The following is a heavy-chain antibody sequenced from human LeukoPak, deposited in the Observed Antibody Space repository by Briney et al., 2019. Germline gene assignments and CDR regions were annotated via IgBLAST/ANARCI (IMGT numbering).Heavy chain of an antibody. V-gene: IGHV1-69*13. CDR2: IIPIFGTA. D-gene: IGHD3-10*01. CDR3: ARDYLESYGSGNNWFDP. Sequence: GASVKVSCKASGYTFTSHGISWVRQAPGQGLEWMGGIIPIFGTANYAQKFQGRVTITADESTSTAYMELSSLRSEDTAVYYCARDYLESYGSGNNWFDPWGQGTLVTVSS. J-gene: IGHJ5*02. CDR1: GYTFTSHG.